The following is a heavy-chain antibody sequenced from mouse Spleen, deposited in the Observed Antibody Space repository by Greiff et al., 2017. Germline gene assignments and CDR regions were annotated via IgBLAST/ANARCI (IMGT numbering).Heavy chain of an antibody. J-gene: IGHJ2*01. CDR1: GFNIKDDY. V-gene: IGHV14-4*01. Sequence: VQLKESGAELVRPGASVKLSCTASGFNIKDDYMHWVKQRPEQGLEWIGWIDPENGDTEYASKFQGKATITADTSSNTAYLQLSSLTSEDTAVYYCTTDSYPDYWGQGTTLTVSS. D-gene: IGHD2-12*01. CDR3: TTDSYPDY. CDR2: IDPENGDT.